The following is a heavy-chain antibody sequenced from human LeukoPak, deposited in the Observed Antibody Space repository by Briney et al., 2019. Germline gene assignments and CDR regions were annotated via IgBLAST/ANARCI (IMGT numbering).Heavy chain of an antibody. V-gene: IGHV2-5*02. CDR1: GFSITTNGVG. CDR2: IFWDGKR. J-gene: IGHJ4*02. Sequence: SGPTPVNPTQTLPLTSTVTGFSITTNGVGVGWIRQAPGMPLVWLAIIFWDGKRRYNSSLRSRLTITSDNSKNQVALTMTNMDPVDTATYFCAHSLRRPSCSGGNCYYFDYWGQGTLVTVSS. CDR3: AHSLRRPSCSGGNCYYFDY. D-gene: IGHD2-15*01.